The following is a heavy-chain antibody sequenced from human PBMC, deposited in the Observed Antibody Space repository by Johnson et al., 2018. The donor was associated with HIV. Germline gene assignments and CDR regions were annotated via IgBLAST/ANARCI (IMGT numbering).Heavy chain of an antibody. Sequence: QVQLVESGGGVVQPGRSLRLSCAASGFTFSSYGMHWVRQAPGKGLAWVAVIWYDGSNKYYADSVKGRFTISRDNSKNTLYLQMNSLRAEDTAVYYCAKDGEYSSPGAFDIWGQGTIVTVSS. V-gene: IGHV3-33*06. CDR2: IWYDGSNK. CDR1: GFTFSSYG. CDR3: AKDGEYSSPGAFDI. J-gene: IGHJ3*02. D-gene: IGHD6-6*01.